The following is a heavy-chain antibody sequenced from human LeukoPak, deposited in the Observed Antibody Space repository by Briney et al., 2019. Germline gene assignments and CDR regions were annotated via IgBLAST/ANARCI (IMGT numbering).Heavy chain of an antibody. D-gene: IGHD4-11*01. Sequence: GGSLRLSCAASGFTFSSYSMNWVRQAPGKGLEWVSSISSSSSYIYYADSVKGRFTISRDNAKNSLYLQMNSLRAEDTAVYYCARGPSNYFTWFDPWGQGTLVTVSS. CDR1: GFTFSSYS. CDR3: ARGPSNYFTWFDP. J-gene: IGHJ5*02. V-gene: IGHV3-21*01. CDR2: ISSSSSYI.